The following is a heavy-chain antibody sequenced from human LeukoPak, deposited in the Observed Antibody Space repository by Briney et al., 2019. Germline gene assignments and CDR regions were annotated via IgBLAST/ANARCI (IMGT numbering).Heavy chain of an antibody. V-gene: IGHV1-69*13. CDR3: ARDPLAAAGTNFDY. J-gene: IGHJ4*02. CDR2: IIPILGTA. CDR1: GGTFSSYA. D-gene: IGHD6-13*01. Sequence: SVKVSCKASGGTFSSYAISWVRQAPGQGLEWMGGIIPILGTANYAQKFQGRVTITADESTSTAYMELSSLRSEDTAVYYCARDPLAAAGTNFDYWGQGTLVTVSS.